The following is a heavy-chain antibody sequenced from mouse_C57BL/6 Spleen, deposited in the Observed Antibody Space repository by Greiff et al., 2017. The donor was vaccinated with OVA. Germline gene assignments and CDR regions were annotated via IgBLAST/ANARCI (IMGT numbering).Heavy chain of an antibody. V-gene: IGHV5-6*01. CDR3: ARHEGPGREGFAY. CDR2: ISSGGSYT. J-gene: IGHJ3*01. CDR1: GFTFSSYG. Sequence: EVQLVESGGDLVKPGGSLKLSCAASGFTFSSYGMSWVRQTPDKRLEWVATISSGGSYTYYPDSVKGRFTISRDNAKNTLYLQMSSLKSEDTAMYYCARHEGPGREGFAYWGQGTLVTVSA. D-gene: IGHD3-3*01.